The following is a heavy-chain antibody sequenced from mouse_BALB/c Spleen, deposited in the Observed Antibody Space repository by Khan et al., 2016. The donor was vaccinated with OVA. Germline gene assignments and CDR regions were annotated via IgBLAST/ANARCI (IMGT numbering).Heavy chain of an antibody. Sequence: EVQLQESGPSLVKPSQTLSLTCSVTGDSITSGYWNWIRKFPGNKLEYMGYIIYTGYTYYNPSIKSRISITRHTSKNLYSLQLNSVTYEDTATYYFARSTYIYAFVYWGQGTLVTVSA. CDR1: GDSITSGY. CDR3: ARSTYIYAFVY. D-gene: IGHD1-3*01. CDR2: IIYTGYT. J-gene: IGHJ3*01. V-gene: IGHV3-8*02.